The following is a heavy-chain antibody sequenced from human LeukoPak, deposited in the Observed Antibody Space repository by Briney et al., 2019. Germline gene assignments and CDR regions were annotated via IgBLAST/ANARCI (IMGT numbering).Heavy chain of an antibody. CDR1: GYTFTGYY. V-gene: IGHV1-2*02. D-gene: IGHD3-16*01. CDR2: MNPNSGDT. J-gene: IGHJ4*02. CDR3: ARGGGGLQY. Sequence: ASVKVSCKASGYTFTGYYMHWVRQAPGQGLEWMGWMNPNSGDTNYAQKFQGRVTVTRDTSISTAYMELISLRSDDTAAYYCARGGGGLQYWGQGTLVTVSS.